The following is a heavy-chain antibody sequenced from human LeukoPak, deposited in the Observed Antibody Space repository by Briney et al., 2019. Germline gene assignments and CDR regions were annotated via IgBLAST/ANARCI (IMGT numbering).Heavy chain of an antibody. Sequence: PGGSLRLSCAASGFTFSSYAMHWVRQAPGKGLEWVAVISFDGGNKYYADSAKGRFTISRDNSKNTLHLQMNSLRVEDTAVYYCAREIERWFDPWGQGTLVTVSS. D-gene: IGHD5-24*01. CDR1: GFTFSSYA. J-gene: IGHJ5*02. CDR3: AREIERWFDP. CDR2: ISFDGGNK. V-gene: IGHV3-30-3*01.